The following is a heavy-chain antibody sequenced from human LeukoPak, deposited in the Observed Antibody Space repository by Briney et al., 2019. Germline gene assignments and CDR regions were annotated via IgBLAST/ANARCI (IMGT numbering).Heavy chain of an antibody. CDR3: TTGTYYYYYMDV. CDR2: INPNSGGT. D-gene: IGHD1-1*01. CDR1: GYTFTGYY. J-gene: IGHJ6*03. Sequence: ASVKVSCKASGYTFTGYYMHWVRQAPGQGLEWMGWINPNSGGTNYAQKFQGRVTMTRDTSISTAYMELSRLRSDDTAVYYCTTGTYYYYYMDVWGKGTTVTVSS. V-gene: IGHV1-2*02.